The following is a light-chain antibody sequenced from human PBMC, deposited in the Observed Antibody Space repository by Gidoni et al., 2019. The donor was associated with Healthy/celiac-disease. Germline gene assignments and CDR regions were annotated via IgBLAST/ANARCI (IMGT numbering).Light chain of an antibody. Sequence: EIVMTQSPATLSVSPGERATLSCRASQSVSSNLAWYQQKPGQTPRLLIYGASTRATGIPARFSGSGSGTEFTLTISSLQSEDFAVYSCQQYNNWPPAFXQXTKVEIK. CDR3: QQYNNWPPA. CDR1: QSVSSN. V-gene: IGKV3-15*01. J-gene: IGKJ1*01. CDR2: GAS.